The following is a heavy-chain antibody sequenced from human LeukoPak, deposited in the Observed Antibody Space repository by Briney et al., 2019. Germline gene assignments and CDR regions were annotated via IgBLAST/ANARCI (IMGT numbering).Heavy chain of an antibody. V-gene: IGHV1-18*01. CDR3: ARGGIAVADVRVSFDY. Sequence: VASVKVSCKASGGAFSSYAISWVRQAPGQGLEWMGWISAYNGNTNYAQKLQGRVTMTTDTSTSTAYMELRSLRSDDTAVYYCARGGIAVADVRVSFDYWGQGTLVTVSS. CDR1: GGAFSSYA. J-gene: IGHJ4*02. D-gene: IGHD6-19*01. CDR2: ISAYNGNT.